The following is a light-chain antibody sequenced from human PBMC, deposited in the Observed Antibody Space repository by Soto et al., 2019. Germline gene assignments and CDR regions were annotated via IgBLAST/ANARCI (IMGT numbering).Light chain of an antibody. V-gene: IGKV3-15*01. J-gene: IGKJ1*01. CDR1: QSVSVN. CDR3: QQYDKLPRT. CDR2: GAS. Sequence: EIVMTQSPATLSVSPGERATLSCRASQSVSVNLAWYQQKPGQPPRLLIYGASTRATGIPARFSGSGSGTEFTLTINSLQSEDFAVYYCQQYDKLPRTFGQGTKVDIK.